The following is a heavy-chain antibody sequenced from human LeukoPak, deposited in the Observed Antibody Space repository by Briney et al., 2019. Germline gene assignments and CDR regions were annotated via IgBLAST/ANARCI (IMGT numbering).Heavy chain of an antibody. CDR3: AKDNHGDYEGQIDY. CDR1: GFTFDDYA. V-gene: IGHV3-9*01. Sequence: GGSLRLSCAASGFTFDDYAMHWVRQAPGKGLEWVSGISWNSGSIGYADSVKGRFIISRDNAKNSLYLQMNSLRAEDTALYYCAKDNHGDYEGQIDYWGQGTLVTVSS. J-gene: IGHJ4*02. D-gene: IGHD4-17*01. CDR2: ISWNSGSI.